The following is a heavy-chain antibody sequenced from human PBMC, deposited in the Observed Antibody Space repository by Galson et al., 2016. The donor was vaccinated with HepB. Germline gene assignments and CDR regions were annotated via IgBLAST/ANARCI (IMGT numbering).Heavy chain of an antibody. Sequence: SVKVSCKASGYTFTSFAMHWVRQAPGQRLEWMGWINAGNGDTKNSQNFQDRFTISRDTSASTSYMELSSLRSADTAVYYCARPYYEFWTGQNWFDPWGQGTLVTVSS. V-gene: IGHV1-3*01. J-gene: IGHJ5*02. CDR1: GYTFTSFA. CDR2: INAGNGDT. D-gene: IGHD3-3*01. CDR3: ARPYYEFWTGQNWFDP.